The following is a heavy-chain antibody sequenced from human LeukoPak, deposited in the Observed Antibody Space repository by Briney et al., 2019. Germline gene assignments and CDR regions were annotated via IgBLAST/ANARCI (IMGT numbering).Heavy chain of an antibody. CDR2: ISYDGSNK. CDR1: GFTFSSYG. Sequence: GRSLRLSCAASGFTFSSYGMHWVRQAPGKGLEWVAVISYDGSNKYYADSVKGRFAISRDNSKNTLYLQMNSLRAEDTAVQYCVKRTVGAGFDIWGQGTMVTVSS. D-gene: IGHD4-11*01. J-gene: IGHJ3*02. CDR3: VKRTVGAGFDI. V-gene: IGHV3-30*18.